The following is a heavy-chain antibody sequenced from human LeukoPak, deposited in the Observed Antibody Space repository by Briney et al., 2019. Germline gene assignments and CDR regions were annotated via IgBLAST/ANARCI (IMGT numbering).Heavy chain of an antibody. Sequence: GGSRRLSCAASGFTFSSHGMHWVRQAPGKGLEWVALMSYDGTNKVYADSVKGRFTISRDNSKNTLYLEMNNLRAEDTAVYYCAKRGYCSGGRCYSFHFDYWGQGTLVTVSS. CDR1: GFTFSSHG. D-gene: IGHD2-15*01. CDR2: MSYDGTNK. J-gene: IGHJ4*02. V-gene: IGHV3-30*18. CDR3: AKRGYCSGGRCYSFHFDY.